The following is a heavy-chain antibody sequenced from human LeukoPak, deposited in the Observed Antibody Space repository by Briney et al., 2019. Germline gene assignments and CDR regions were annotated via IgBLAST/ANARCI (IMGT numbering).Heavy chain of an antibody. Sequence: GGSLRLSCAASGFTFSSYAMSWVRQAPGKGLEWVSFISPSGDRTSNADSVEGRFTISRDNTRNTLYLQMNSLRDEDTGVYYCAKASWVSSTDAVRWGQGTLVTVSS. D-gene: IGHD3-16*01. V-gene: IGHV3-23*01. CDR3: AKASWVSSTDAVR. J-gene: IGHJ4*02. CDR1: GFTFSSYA. CDR2: ISPSGDRT.